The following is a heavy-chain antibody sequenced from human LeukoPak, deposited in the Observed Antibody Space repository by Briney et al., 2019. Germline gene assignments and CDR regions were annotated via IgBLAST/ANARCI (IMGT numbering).Heavy chain of an antibody. CDR2: ITSKSSSI. V-gene: IGHV3-21*01. D-gene: IGHD6-13*01. J-gene: IGHJ4*02. CDR1: GFTFNTYI. CDR3: ARGESAAGDASEFAY. Sequence: GGSLRLSCAASGFTFNTYIMTWVRQAPGKGLEWVSSITSKSSSIYYADSVKGRFTISRDNAKNSLYLHMNSLRAEDTAVYYCARGESAAGDASEFAYWGQGILVTVSS.